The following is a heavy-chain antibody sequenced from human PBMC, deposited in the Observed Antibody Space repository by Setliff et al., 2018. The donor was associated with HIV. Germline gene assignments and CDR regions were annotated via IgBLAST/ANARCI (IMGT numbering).Heavy chain of an antibody. CDR3: ARGGSGWTFDY. D-gene: IGHD6-19*01. J-gene: IGHJ4*02. Sequence: KPSETLSLTCNVSGGSISSYYWNWIRQPPGKGLEWIGYIYYSGGTNYNPSLKSRVTISADKSKNQFSLKLSSVTAADTAVYYCARGGSGWTFDYWGQGTLVTV. CDR2: IYYSGGT. V-gene: IGHV4-59*01. CDR1: GGSISSYY.